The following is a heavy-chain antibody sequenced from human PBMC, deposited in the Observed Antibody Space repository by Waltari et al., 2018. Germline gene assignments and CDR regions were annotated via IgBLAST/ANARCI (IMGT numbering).Heavy chain of an antibody. CDR3: ARVVAMEPYYYYYGMDV. CDR1: GFTFSSYW. D-gene: IGHD5-12*01. J-gene: IGHJ6*02. CDR2: INSDGSST. Sequence: EVQLVESGGGLVQPGGSLRLSCAASGFTFSSYWMHWVRQAPGKGLVWFVRINSDGSSTSYADSVKGRFTISRDNAKNTLYLQMNSLRAEDTAVYYCARVVAMEPYYYYYGMDVWGQGTTVTVSS. V-gene: IGHV3-74*01.